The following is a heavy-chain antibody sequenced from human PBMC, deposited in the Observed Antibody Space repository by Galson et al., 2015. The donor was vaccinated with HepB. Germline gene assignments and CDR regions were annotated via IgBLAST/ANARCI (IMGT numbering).Heavy chain of an antibody. Sequence: CAISGDSVSSNSAAWNWIRQSPSRGLEWLGRTYYRSKWYNDYAVSVKSRITINPDTSKNQFSLQLNSVTPEDTAVYYCAREDRSSSWYSYYYYGMDVWGQGTMVTVSS. D-gene: IGHD6-13*01. J-gene: IGHJ6*02. CDR2: TYYRSKWYN. V-gene: IGHV6-1*01. CDR3: AREDRSSSWYSYYYYGMDV. CDR1: GDSVSSNSAA.